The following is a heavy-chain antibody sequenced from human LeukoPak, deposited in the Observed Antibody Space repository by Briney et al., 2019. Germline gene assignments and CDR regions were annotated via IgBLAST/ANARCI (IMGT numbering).Heavy chain of an antibody. CDR1: GFTFTSYA. J-gene: IGHJ6*03. CDR2: IYYSRST. D-gene: IGHD6-13*01. Sequence: PLGSLRLSCAASGFTFTSYAMSSIRQPPGKRLEWIGDIYYSRSTNYNPSLKSRVTISVDTSKMQFSLKLSAVTAADTGVYYCARTTEGHSWRTRYYDYYMDVWGKGTTVTVSS. V-gene: IGHV4-59*01. CDR3: ARTTEGHSWRTRYYDYYMDV.